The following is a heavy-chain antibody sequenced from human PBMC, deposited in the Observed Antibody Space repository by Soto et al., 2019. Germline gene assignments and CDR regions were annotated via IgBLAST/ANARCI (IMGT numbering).Heavy chain of an antibody. J-gene: IGHJ5*02. CDR2: IYYSGST. CDR3: ARRLSWFGEKTSWFDP. V-gene: IGHV4-59*08. D-gene: IGHD3-10*01. Sequence: QVQLQESGPGLVKPSETLSLTCTVSGGSISSYYWSWIRQPPGKGLEWIGYIYYSGSTNYNPSLKSRVTISVDTSKNQFSLKLSSVTAADTAVYYCARRLSWFGEKTSWFDPWGQGTLVTVSS. CDR1: GGSISSYY.